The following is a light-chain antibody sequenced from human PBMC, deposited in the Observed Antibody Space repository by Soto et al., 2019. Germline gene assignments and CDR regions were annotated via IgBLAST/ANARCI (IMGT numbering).Light chain of an antibody. J-gene: IGKJ2*01. CDR3: QQYYSTPPYT. Sequence: DIVMTQSPDSLAVSLGERATINCKSSQNVLYKSNNENYLAWFQQKPGQPPKLLIYWASTRKSGVPDRFTGSVSGSDFTLTISSLQAEDVAVYYCQQYYSTPPYTFGQGTKLEI. CDR1: QNVLYKSNNENY. CDR2: WAS. V-gene: IGKV4-1*01.